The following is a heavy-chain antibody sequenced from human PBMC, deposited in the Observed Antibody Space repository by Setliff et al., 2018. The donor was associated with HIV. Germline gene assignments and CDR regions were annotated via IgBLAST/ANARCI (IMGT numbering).Heavy chain of an antibody. D-gene: IGHD2-2*01. CDR2: IIPIFGTR. Sequence: ASVKVSCKASGYTFTSYDINWVRQATGQGLEWIGGIIPIFGTRNYAQKFQGRVTMTTDTSTSTAYMELWSLRSDDTAVYYCANSRDWDIVVVPAAKGFDYWGQGTLVTVSS. CDR1: GYTFTSYD. CDR3: ANSRDWDIVVVPAAKGFDY. V-gene: IGHV1-18*01. J-gene: IGHJ4*02.